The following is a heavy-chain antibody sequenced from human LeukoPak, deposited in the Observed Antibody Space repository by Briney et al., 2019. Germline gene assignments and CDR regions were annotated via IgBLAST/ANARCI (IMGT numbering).Heavy chain of an antibody. V-gene: IGHV4-4*07. CDR2: IYTSGTT. J-gene: IGHJ3*02. CDR3: ARGGGTPPFVDI. D-gene: IGHD3-16*01. CDR1: GGSISSYY. Sequence: SETLSLTCTVPGGSISSYYWSSTRQPAGKGLEWIGRIYTSGTTNFNPSLKSRVTMSVDTSKNQFCLKLRSVTAADTAVYYCARGGGTPPFVDIWGQGTMVTVSS.